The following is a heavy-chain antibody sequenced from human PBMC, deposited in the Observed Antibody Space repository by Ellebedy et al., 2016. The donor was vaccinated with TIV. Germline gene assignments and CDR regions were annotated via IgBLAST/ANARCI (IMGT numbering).Heavy chain of an antibody. CDR1: GFTFRSYR. J-gene: IGHJ4*02. D-gene: IGHD3-22*01. Sequence: PGGSLRLSCVASGFTFRSYRMRWVRQAPDKGRAWVAVIWYDGDNKYYVDSVKGRFTISRDNSKNTLYLQMSSLRADDTAIYYCARDKSPTMIALDFWGQGTLVTVSS. V-gene: IGHV3-33*01. CDR2: IWYDGDNK. CDR3: ARDKSPTMIALDF.